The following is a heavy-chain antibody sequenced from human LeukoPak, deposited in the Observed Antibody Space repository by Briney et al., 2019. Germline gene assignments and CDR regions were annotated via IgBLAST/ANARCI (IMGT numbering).Heavy chain of an antibody. D-gene: IGHD6-19*01. V-gene: IGHV1-2*02. J-gene: IGHJ4*02. Sequence: ASVKVFCKASGYSFADYYMHWVRQAPGQGLEWMGWIKPNSGDTRSAQKFQGRVTMTTDTSTSTAYMELRSLRSDDTAVYYCARDGKAVAEGGFHYWGQGTLVTVSS. CDR3: ARDGKAVAEGGFHY. CDR2: IKPNSGDT. CDR1: GYSFADYY.